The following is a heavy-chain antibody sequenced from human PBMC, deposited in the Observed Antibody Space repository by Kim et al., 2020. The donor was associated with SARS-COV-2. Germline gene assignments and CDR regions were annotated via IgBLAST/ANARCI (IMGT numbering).Heavy chain of an antibody. V-gene: IGHV4-59*01. J-gene: IGHJ6*02. CDR1: GGSISSYY. Sequence: SETLSLTCTVSGGSISSYYWSWIRQPPGKGLEWIGYIYYSGSTNYNPSLKSRVTISVDTSKNQFSLKLSSVTAADTAVYYCARVGVRYFDWFRIDYYYYYGMDVWGQGTTVTVSS. CDR3: ARVGVRYFDWFRIDYYYYYGMDV. D-gene: IGHD3-9*01. CDR2: IYYSGST.